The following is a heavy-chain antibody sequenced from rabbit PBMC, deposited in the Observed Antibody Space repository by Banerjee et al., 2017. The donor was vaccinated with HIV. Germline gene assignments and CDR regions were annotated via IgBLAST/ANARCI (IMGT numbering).Heavy chain of an antibody. CDR2: INTISGDT. Sequence: QLEESGGGLVKPGGTLTLTCKASGITLSSYWMCWVRQAPGKGLEWIACINTISGDTVYATWAKGRFTISKASWTTVTLQMTSLTAADTATYFCARDLAGVIGWNFGLWGPGTLVTVS. D-gene: IGHD4-1*01. CDR3: ARDLAGVIGWNFGL. V-gene: IGHV1S45*01. J-gene: IGHJ6*01. CDR1: GITLSSYW.